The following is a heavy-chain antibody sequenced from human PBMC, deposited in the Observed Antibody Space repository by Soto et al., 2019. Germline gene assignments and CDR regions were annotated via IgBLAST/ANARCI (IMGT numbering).Heavy chain of an antibody. V-gene: IGHV4-34*01. Sequence: SETLSLTCAVYGGSFSGYYWSWIRQPPGKGLEWIGEINHSGSTNYNPSLKSRVSISVDASKNQFSLKLSSVTAADTALYYCSRVERGTATTVVDAFDIWGPGTLVSVSS. CDR1: GGSFSGYY. CDR2: INHSGST. J-gene: IGHJ3*02. CDR3: SRVERGTATTVVDAFDI. D-gene: IGHD1-1*01.